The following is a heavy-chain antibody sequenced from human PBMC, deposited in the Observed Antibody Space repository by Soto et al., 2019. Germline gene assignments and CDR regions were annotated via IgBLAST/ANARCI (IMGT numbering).Heavy chain of an antibody. V-gene: IGHV3-30*18. CDR1: GFTFSSYG. CDR3: AKAQGAYGMDV. Sequence: QVQLVESGGGVVQPGRSLRLSCAASGFTFSSYGMHWVRQAPGKGLEWVAVISYDGSNKYYADSVKGRFTISRDNSKTTQYLQMNSLRAEDTAVYYCAKAQGAYGMDVWGQGTTVNVSS. D-gene: IGHD3-16*01. J-gene: IGHJ6*02. CDR2: ISYDGSNK.